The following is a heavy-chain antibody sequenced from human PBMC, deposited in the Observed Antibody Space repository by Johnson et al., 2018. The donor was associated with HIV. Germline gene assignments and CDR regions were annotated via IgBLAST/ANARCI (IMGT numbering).Heavy chain of an antibody. J-gene: IGHJ3*02. CDR1: GFTFGSYA. CDR2: IYSGGST. D-gene: IGHD6-6*01. CDR3: ARGAIKYSSSWLGAFDI. V-gene: IGHV3-66*02. Sequence: VQLVESGGGVVQPGRSLRLSCAASGFTFGSYAMSWVRQAPGKGLEWVSVIYSGGSTYYADSVKGRFTISRDNSKNTLYLQMNSLRAEDTAVYYCARGAIKYSSSWLGAFDIWGQGTMVTVSS.